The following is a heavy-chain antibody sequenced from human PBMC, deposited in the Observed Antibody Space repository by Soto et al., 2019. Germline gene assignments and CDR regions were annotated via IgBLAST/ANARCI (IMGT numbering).Heavy chain of an antibody. V-gene: IGHV4-4*02. J-gene: IGHJ5*02. Sequence: SETLSLTCAVSSGSISSSNWWSWVRQPPGKGLEWIGEIYHSGSTNYNPSLKSRVTISVDKSKNQFSLKLSSVTAADTAVYYCARKGGYGDNWFDPWGQGTLVTVSS. CDR2: IYHSGST. D-gene: IGHD5-12*01. CDR1: SGSISSSNW. CDR3: ARKGGYGDNWFDP.